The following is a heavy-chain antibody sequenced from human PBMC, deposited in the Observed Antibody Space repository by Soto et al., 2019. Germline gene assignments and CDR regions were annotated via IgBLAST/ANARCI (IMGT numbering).Heavy chain of an antibody. V-gene: IGHV4-61*01. CDR2: IYYIGST. CDR3: ARDMGEYHRTFDP. CDR1: GDSVSNDNYY. Sequence: SETLSLTCTVSGDSVSNDNYYWSWIRQPPGKGLEWIGYIYYIGSTNYNPSLESRVTISLDTAKNQFSLKLSSVTAADPAVYYCARDMGEYHRTFDPWGQGPLVTVSS. J-gene: IGHJ5*02. D-gene: IGHD3-10*01.